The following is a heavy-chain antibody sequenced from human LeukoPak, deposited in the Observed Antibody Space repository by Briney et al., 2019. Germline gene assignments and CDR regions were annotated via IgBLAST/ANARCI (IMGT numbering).Heavy chain of an antibody. V-gene: IGHV3-23*01. CDR3: ADTPGYCSGGSCARAIDY. CDR1: GFTVSSNY. CDR2: ISGSGGST. Sequence: GGSLRLSCAASGFTVSSNYMSWVRQAPGKGLEWVSAISGSGGSTYYADSVKGRFTISRDNSKNTLYLQMNSLRAEDTAVYYCADTPGYCSGGSCARAIDYWGQGTLVTVSS. D-gene: IGHD2-15*01. J-gene: IGHJ4*02.